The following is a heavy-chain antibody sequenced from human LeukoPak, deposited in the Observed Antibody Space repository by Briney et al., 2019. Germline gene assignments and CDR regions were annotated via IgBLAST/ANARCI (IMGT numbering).Heavy chain of an antibody. CDR3: ARDLSRQYYDSSGYPDY. CDR1: GGTFSSYA. Sequence: SVKVSCKASGGTFSSYAISWVRQAPGQGLEWMGGIIPIFGTANYAQKFQGRVTITTDESTSTAYMELSSLRAEDTAVYYCARDLSRQYYDSSGYPDYWGQGTLVTVSS. V-gene: IGHV1-69*05. D-gene: IGHD3-22*01. CDR2: IIPIFGTA. J-gene: IGHJ4*02.